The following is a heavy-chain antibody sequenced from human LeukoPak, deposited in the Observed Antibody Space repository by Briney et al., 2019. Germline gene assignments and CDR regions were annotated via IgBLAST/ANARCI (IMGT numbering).Heavy chain of an antibody. V-gene: IGHV3-23*01. CDR1: GFTFSSYG. CDR2: ISGSGGST. J-gene: IGHJ4*02. Sequence: GGTLRLSCAASGFTFSSYGMSWVRQAPGKGLEWVSAISGSGGSTYYADSVKGRFTISRDNSKNTLYLQMNSLRAEDTAVYYCAKDRRATVTTNLGYWGQGTLVTVSS. CDR3: AKDRRATVTTNLGY. D-gene: IGHD4-17*01.